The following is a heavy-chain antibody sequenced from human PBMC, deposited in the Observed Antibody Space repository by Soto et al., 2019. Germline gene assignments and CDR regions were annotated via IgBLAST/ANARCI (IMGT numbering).Heavy chain of an antibody. CDR2: IYYSGST. V-gene: IGHV4-31*03. CDR1: GGSISSGGYY. J-gene: IGHJ3*02. CDR3: ARDNGDYVSDAFDI. D-gene: IGHD4-17*01. Sequence: QVQLQESGPGLVKPSQTLSLTCTVSGGSISSGGYYWSWIRQHPVKGLEWIGYIYYSGSTYYNPSLKSRVTISVDTSKNQFSLKLSSVTAADTAVYYCARDNGDYVSDAFDIWGQGTMVTVSS.